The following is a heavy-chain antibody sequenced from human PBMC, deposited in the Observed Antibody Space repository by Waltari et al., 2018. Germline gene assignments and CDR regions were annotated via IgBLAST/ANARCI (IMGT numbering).Heavy chain of an antibody. CDR2: ISSDSRSI. V-gene: IGHV3-21*01. Sequence: EVQLVESGGGLVKPGESLRLSCASSGFPFSGHDINWIRQGPNMRLEWLSSISSDSRSIRYADSIKGRFTVSRDTSRNSVDLQMNFLTAEDTAMYYCASGTTGSGSYYFFDFWGQGTRVAVS. D-gene: IGHD3-10*01. J-gene: IGHJ4*02. CDR1: GFPFSGHD. CDR3: ASGTTGSGSYYFFDF.